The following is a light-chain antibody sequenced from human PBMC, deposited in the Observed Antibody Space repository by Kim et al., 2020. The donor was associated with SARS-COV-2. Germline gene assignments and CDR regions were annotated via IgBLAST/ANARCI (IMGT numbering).Light chain of an antibody. CDR2: YDS. CDR1: NIGSKS. J-gene: IGLJ3*02. Sequence: SYELTQPHSVSVAPGKTARITCGGNNIGSKSVHWYQQKPGQAPVLVIYYDSDRPSGIPERFSGSNSGNTATLTISRVEAGDEADYYCQVWDSSSDHWVFGGGTQLTV. CDR3: QVWDSSSDHWV. V-gene: IGLV3-21*04.